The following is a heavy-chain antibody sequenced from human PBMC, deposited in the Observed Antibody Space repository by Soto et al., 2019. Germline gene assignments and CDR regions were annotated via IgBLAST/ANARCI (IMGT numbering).Heavy chain of an antibody. CDR2: INTDGSVT. D-gene: IGHD1-1*01. J-gene: IGHJ4*02. V-gene: IGHV3-74*01. Sequence: GGSLRLSCAASGFTFSRHWMHWVRQTPEKGLVWVSRINTDGSVTNYADSVKGRFTISRDNAKNTLDLQMNSLRAEGTAVYYCARDQHWNNPDHWGQGTLVTVSS. CDR1: GFTFSRHW. CDR3: ARDQHWNNPDH.